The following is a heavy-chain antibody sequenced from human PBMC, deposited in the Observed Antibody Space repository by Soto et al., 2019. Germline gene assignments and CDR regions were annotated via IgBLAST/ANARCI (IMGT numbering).Heavy chain of an antibody. V-gene: IGHV3-30-3*01. CDR3: ARDMYSSDYFVKWFEP. D-gene: IGHD6-19*01. CDR1: GFSFSSYA. CDR2: ISLDGINK. Sequence: QVRLVESGGGVVQPGRSLRLSCTASGFSFSSYAMYWFRQPPGKGLEWVAVISLDGINKHYADSVKGRVTVSRDNSNHSLDLQLNSLRGEDTAMYYCARDMYSSDYFVKWFEPWGQGTLVTVSS. J-gene: IGHJ5*02.